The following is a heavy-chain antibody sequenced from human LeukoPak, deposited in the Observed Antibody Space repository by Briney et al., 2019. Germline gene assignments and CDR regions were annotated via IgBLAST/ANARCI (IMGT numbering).Heavy chain of an antibody. CDR3: AREFTS. CDR1: GGSISSGDYY. V-gene: IGHV4-61*09. CDR2: IYTSGST. Sequence: SETLSLTCTVSGGSISSGDYYWSWIRQPPGKGLEWIGHIYTSGSTNYSPSLKSRVTISVDTSRNQFSLRLNSVTAADTAVYYCAREFTSWGQGTLVTVSS. D-gene: IGHD3-16*01. J-gene: IGHJ5*02.